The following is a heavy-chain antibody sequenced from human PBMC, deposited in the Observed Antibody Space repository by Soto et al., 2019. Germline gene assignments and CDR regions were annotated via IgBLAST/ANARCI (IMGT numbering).Heavy chain of an antibody. Sequence: GGSLRLSCAASGFTFSSYGMHWVRQAPGKGLERVAIILFDGSNQYYADSVKGRFTISRDNSKSTVYLQMNSLRVEDTAVYYCAKEAYSGATSGAPFDYWGQGT. CDR1: GFTFSSYG. J-gene: IGHJ4*02. CDR2: ILFDGSNQ. V-gene: IGHV3-30*18. D-gene: IGHD2-15*01. CDR3: AKEAYSGATSGAPFDY.